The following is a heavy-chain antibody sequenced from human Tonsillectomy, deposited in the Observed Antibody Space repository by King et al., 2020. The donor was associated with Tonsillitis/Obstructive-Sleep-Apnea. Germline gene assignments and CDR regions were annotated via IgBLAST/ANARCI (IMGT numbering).Heavy chain of an antibody. V-gene: IGHV1-18*01. Sequence: VQLVESGAEVKKPGASVKVSCTASGYTFTSYGISWVRQAPGQGLEWMGWISAYNGNTNYAQKLQGRVTMTTDTSTSTAYMELRRLRSDDPAVYYCATDLGSCSLYEVNSYYYAMDVWGQGTTLTVSS. CDR1: GYTFTSYG. CDR3: ATDLGSCSLYEVNSYYYAMDV. CDR2: ISAYNGNT. D-gene: IGHD6-13*01. J-gene: IGHJ6*02.